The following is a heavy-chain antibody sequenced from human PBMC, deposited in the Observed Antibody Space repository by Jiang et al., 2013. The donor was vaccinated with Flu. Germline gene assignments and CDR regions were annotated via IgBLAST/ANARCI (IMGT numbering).Heavy chain of an antibody. J-gene: IGHJ6*02. CDR2: IRSKAYGGTT. V-gene: IGHV3-49*03. D-gene: IGHD6-19*01. CDR3: TAAAVAGPRVNYYGMDV. CDR1: GFTFGDYA. Sequence: VQLVESGGGLVQPGRSLRLSCTASGFTFGDYAMSWFRQAPGKGLEWVGFIRSKAYGGTTEYAASVKGRFTISRDDSKSIAYLQMNSLKTEDTAVYYCTAAAVAGPRVNYYGMDVWGQGDHGHRLL.